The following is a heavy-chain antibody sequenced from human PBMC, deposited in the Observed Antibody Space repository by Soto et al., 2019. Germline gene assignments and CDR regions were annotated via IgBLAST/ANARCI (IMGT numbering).Heavy chain of an antibody. CDR2: ISSSSSYI. D-gene: IGHD5-12*01. V-gene: IGHV3-21*01. CDR3: AREVGSSYYFDY. Sequence: SGGSLRLSCAASGFTFSTYGMTWVHQAPGKGLEWVSSISSSSSYIYYADSVKGRFTISRDNVKNSLYLQMNSLRAEDTAVYYCAREVGSSYYFDYWGQGTLVTVSS. CDR1: GFTFSTYG. J-gene: IGHJ4*02.